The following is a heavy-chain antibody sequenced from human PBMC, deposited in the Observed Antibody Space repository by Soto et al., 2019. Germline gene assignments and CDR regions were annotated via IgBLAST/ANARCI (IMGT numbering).Heavy chain of an antibody. Sequence: SETLSLTCTVSGGSISSSSYYWGWIRQPPGKGLEWIGSIYYSGSTYYNPSLKSRVTISVDTSKNQFSLKLSSVTAADTAVYYCARKDGYNLAGLDYWGQGTQVTVSS. V-gene: IGHV4-39*07. CDR3: ARKDGYNLAGLDY. CDR1: GGSISSSSYY. D-gene: IGHD5-12*01. J-gene: IGHJ4*02. CDR2: IYYSGST.